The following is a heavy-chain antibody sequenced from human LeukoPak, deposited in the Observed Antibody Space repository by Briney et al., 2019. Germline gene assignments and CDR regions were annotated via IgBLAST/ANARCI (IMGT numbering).Heavy chain of an antibody. J-gene: IGHJ4*02. Sequence: GRSLRLSCAASGFTFSSYGMHWVRQAPGKGLEWVAVIWYDGSNKYYADSVKGRFTISSDNSKNTLYLQMNSLRAEDTAVYYCARVGSGSYLVDYWGQGTLVTVSS. V-gene: IGHV3-33*01. CDR2: IWYDGSNK. CDR1: GFTFSSYG. D-gene: IGHD1-26*01. CDR3: ARVGSGSYLVDY.